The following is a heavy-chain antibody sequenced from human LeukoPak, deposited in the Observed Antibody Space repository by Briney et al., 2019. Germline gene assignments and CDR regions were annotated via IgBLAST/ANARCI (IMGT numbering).Heavy chain of an antibody. CDR1: GYTFTGYY. Sequence: ASVKVSCKASGYTFTGYYMHWLRQAPGQGLEWMGWINPNSGGTNYAQKFQGRVTMTRDTSISTAYMELSRLRSDDTAVYYCARDLAQFHYGMDVWGQGTTVTVSS. CDR3: ARDLAQFHYGMDV. D-gene: IGHD5-24*01. J-gene: IGHJ6*02. V-gene: IGHV1-2*02. CDR2: INPNSGGT.